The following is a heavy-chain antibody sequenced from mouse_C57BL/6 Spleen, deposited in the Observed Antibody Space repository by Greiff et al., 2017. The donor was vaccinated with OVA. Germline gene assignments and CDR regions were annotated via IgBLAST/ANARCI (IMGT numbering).Heavy chain of an antibody. CDR3: ARYLYYGNLTSVYAMDY. Sequence: EVMLVESGGGLVQPGGSLSLSCAASGFTFTDYYMSWVRQPPGKALEWLGFIRNKANGYTTEYSASVKGRFTISRDNSQSILYLQMNALRAEDSATYYCARYLYYGNLTSVYAMDYWGQGTSVTVSS. CDR1: GFTFTDYY. D-gene: IGHD2-1*01. V-gene: IGHV7-3*01. J-gene: IGHJ4*01. CDR2: IRNKANGYTT.